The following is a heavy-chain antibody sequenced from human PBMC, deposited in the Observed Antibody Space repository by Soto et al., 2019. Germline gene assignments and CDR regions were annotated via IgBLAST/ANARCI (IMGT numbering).Heavy chain of an antibody. CDR3: ARDRDFNRVEPLYLDI. D-gene: IGHD2-2*01. CDR1: GGTFSSHA. CDR2: IIPIFGTA. J-gene: IGHJ3*02. Sequence: SVKVSCKASGGTFSSHAISWVRQAPGQGLEWMGGIIPIFGTANYAQKFQGRVTITADESTSTAYMELSSLRSEDTAVYYCARDRDFNRVEPLYLDIWGQGTMVTVSS. V-gene: IGHV1-69*13.